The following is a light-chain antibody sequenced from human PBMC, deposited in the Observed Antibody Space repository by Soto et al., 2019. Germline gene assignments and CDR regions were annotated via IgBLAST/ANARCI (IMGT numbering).Light chain of an antibody. CDR1: QSVSSSY. V-gene: IGKV3-20*01. Sequence: EIVLTQSPGTLSLSPGESATLPCRASQSVSSSYLAWYQQKRGQAPRLLIYGASSRATGIPDRFSGCGSGTDFTLTISGLEPEDFAVYYCQHYGTSPPMYTFGQGTKLEIK. CDR2: GAS. CDR3: QHYGTSPPMYT. J-gene: IGKJ2*01.